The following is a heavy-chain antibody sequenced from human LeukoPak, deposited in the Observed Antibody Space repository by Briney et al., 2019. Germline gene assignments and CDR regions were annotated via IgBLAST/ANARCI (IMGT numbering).Heavy chain of an antibody. CDR2: IFPGDSDT. CDR3: ARPMAGSGGYYYYDMDV. CDR1: GYSFTSYW. J-gene: IGHJ6*02. D-gene: IGHD2-8*01. Sequence: GESLKISCKGSGYSFTSYWIGWVRQMPGKGLEWMGIIFPGDSDTRYSPSFQGQVTMSADKSISTAYLQWSSLKASDTATYYCARPMAGSGGYYYYDMDVWGQGTTVTVSS. V-gene: IGHV5-51*01.